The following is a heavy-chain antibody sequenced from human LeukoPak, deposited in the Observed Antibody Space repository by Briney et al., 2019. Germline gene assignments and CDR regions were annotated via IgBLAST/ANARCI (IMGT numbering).Heavy chain of an antibody. J-gene: IGHJ6*01. CDR1: GSTVTSYW. V-gene: IGHV5-51*01. Sequence: GESLKISFTGSGSTVTSYWIACVRQMPGKLLEFMGIIYPGECDSRDSPSFQGQVTISADKSVSNAYLQWSSLKASDTAMHYCARREGNSGRDVWGQGNTVTVSS. CDR3: ARREGNSGRDV. D-gene: IGHD1-26*01. CDR2: IYPGECDS.